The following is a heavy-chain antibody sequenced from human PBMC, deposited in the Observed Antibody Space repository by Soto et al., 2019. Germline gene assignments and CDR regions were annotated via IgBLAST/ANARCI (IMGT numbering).Heavy chain of an antibody. J-gene: IGHJ3*02. Sequence: GASVKVSCKASGGTFSIYTISWVRQAPGQGLEWMGRIIPILGIANYAQKFQGRVTITADKSTSTAYMELSSLRSEDTAVYYCATTVSITGTTDAFDIWGQGTMVTVSS. CDR2: IIPILGIA. V-gene: IGHV1-69*02. CDR3: ATTVSITGTTDAFDI. CDR1: GGTFSIYT. D-gene: IGHD1-20*01.